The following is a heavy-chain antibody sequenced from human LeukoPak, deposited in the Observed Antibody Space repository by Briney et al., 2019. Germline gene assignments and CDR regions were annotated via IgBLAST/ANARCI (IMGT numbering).Heavy chain of an antibody. CDR1: GYSFTSYW. D-gene: IGHD2-21*02. CDR3: ARRLAYCGGDCYSGAFDI. V-gene: IGHV5-51*01. J-gene: IGHJ3*02. CDR2: IYPGDSDT. Sequence: GESLKISCKGSGYSFTSYWIGWVRQMPGKGLEWMGIIYPGDSDTRYSPSFRGQVTISADKSISTAYLQWSSLKASDTAMYYCARRLAYCGGDCYSGAFDIWGQGTMVTVSS.